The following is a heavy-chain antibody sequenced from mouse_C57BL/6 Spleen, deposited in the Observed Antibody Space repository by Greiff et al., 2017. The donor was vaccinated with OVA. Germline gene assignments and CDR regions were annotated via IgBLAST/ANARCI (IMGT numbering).Heavy chain of an antibody. J-gene: IGHJ2*01. V-gene: IGHV5-4*01. Sequence: DVHLVESGGGLVKPGGSLKLSCAASGFTFSSYAMSWVRQTPEKRLEWVATISDGGSYTYYPDNVKGRFTISRDNAKNNLYLQMSHLKSEDTAMYYCAREGGGKYNYFDYWGQGTTLTVSS. CDR3: AREGGGKYNYFDY. CDR1: GFTFSSYA. D-gene: IGHD1-3*01. CDR2: ISDGGSYT.